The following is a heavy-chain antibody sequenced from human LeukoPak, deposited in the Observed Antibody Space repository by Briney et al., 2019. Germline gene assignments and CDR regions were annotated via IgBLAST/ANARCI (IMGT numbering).Heavy chain of an antibody. CDR1: GFSFSSYS. V-gene: IGHV3-21*01. CDR3: ASDFVPPNSGYDLGYYYYYMDV. J-gene: IGHJ6*03. CDR2: ISSSSSYI. D-gene: IGHD5-12*01. Sequence: PGGSLRLSCAASGFSFSSYSMNWVRQAPGKGLEWVSSISSSSSYIYYADSVKGRFTISRDNAKNSLYLQMNSLRAEDTAVYYCASDFVPPNSGYDLGYYYYYMDVWGKGTTVTVSS.